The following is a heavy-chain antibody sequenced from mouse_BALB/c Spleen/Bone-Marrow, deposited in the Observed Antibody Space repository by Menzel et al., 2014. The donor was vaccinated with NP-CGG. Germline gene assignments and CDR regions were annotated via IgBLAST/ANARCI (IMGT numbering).Heavy chain of an antibody. V-gene: IGHV15-2*02. CDR3: ARGTNWDGEGYYYAMDY. J-gene: IGHJ4*01. Sequence: QVQLQQSGSELRSPGSSVKLSCKDFDSEVFPIAYMSWVRQKPGHGFEWIGDILPSIGRTSYGEKFEDKATLDADTVSNTAYLELNSLTAEDSAIYYCARGTNWDGEGYYYAMDYWGQGTSVTVSS. CDR1: DSEVFPIAY. CDR2: ILPSIGRT. D-gene: IGHD4-1*01.